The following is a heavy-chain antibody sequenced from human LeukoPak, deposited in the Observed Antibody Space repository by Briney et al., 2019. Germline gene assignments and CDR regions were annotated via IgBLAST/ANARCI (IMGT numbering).Heavy chain of an antibody. CDR1: GFTFSSYA. CDR2: ISDSGGNT. V-gene: IGHV3-23*01. Sequence: PGGSLRLSCAASGFTFSSYAMSWVRQAPGKGLEWVSTISDSGGNTYYADSVKGRFTISRDNSKNTLYLQMNSLRAEDTAIYYCAKSALGIEGYYYYYYMDVWGKGTTVTVSS. J-gene: IGHJ6*03. D-gene: IGHD7-27*01. CDR3: AKSALGIEGYYYYYYMDV.